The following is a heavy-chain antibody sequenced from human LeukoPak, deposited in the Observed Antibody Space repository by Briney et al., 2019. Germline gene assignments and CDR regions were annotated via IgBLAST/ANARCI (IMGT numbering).Heavy chain of an antibody. Sequence: AGGSLRLSCAASGFTFSSYSMNWVRQAPGKGLEWVSYVSSSSSTIYYADSVKGRFTISRDNAKNSLYLQMNSLRAEYTAVYYCARAGGDFWSGDWGQGTLVTVSS. CDR1: GFTFSSYS. D-gene: IGHD3-3*01. CDR2: VSSSSSTI. CDR3: ARAGGDFWSGD. V-gene: IGHV3-48*01. J-gene: IGHJ4*02.